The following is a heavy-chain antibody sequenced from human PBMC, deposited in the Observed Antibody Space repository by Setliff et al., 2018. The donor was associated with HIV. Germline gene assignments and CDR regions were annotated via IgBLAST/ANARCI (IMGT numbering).Heavy chain of an antibody. Sequence: GGSLRLSCAASGFNFNDYGMHWVRQAPGKGLEWVAFIRYDGSNEHYGDSVKGRFTISRDNSKNTVYLQLNSLRAEDTAVYYCARDPQQWLLTYYFDYWGQGTLVTVSS. D-gene: IGHD6-19*01. J-gene: IGHJ4*02. CDR1: GFNFNDYG. CDR3: ARDPQQWLLTYYFDY. V-gene: IGHV3-30*02. CDR2: IRYDGSNE.